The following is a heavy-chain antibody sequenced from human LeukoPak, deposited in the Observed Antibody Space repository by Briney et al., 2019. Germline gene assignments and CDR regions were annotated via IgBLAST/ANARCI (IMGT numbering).Heavy chain of an antibody. V-gene: IGHV4-34*01. CDR3: ATRYDYGDYDDDY. D-gene: IGHD4-17*01. J-gene: IGHJ4*02. Sequence: PSETLSLTCAVYGGSFSGYYWSWIRQPPGKGLEWIGEINHSGSTNYNPSLKSRVTISVDTSKNQFSLKLSSVTAADTAVYYCATRYDYGDYDDDYWGQGTLVTVSS. CDR2: INHSGST. CDR1: GGSFSGYY.